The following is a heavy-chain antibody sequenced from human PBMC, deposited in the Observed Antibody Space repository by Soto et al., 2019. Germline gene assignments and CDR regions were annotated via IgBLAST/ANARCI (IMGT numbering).Heavy chain of an antibody. V-gene: IGHV3-11*01. Sequence: VGSLRLSGVASGFIFSDYYMSWIRQTPGSGLEWASYISTNARNIYDADSVKGRFPISRDNTKNSLYLQMNSLRAEDTAVYYSARLPPPSCSGGSCSPYWGQGTLVTVSS. J-gene: IGHJ4*02. CDR2: ISTNARNI. D-gene: IGHD2-15*01. CDR3: ARLPPPSCSGGSCSPY. CDR1: GFIFSDYY.